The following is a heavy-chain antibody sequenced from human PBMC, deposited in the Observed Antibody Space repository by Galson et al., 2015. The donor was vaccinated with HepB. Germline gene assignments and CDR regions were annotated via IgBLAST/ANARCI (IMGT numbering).Heavy chain of an antibody. Sequence: SVKVSCKASGGTFSSYAISWVRQAPGQGLEWMGGIIPIFGTANYAQKFQGRVTITADESTSTAYMELSSLRSEDTAVYYCARGGNRAMTTVNPFDHWGQGTLVTVSS. V-gene: IGHV1-69*13. CDR1: GGTFSSYA. CDR3: ARGGNRAMTTVNPFDH. J-gene: IGHJ4*02. D-gene: IGHD4-17*01. CDR2: IIPIFGTA.